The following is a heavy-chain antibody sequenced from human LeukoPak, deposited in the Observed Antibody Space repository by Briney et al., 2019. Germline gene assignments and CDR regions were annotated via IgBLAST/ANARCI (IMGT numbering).Heavy chain of an antibody. CDR1: GGSISSYY. CDR3: ARGAGGSGTDYFDY. Sequence: SETLSLTCTVSGGSISSYYWSWIRQPPGKGLEWIGYISYSGSTNFNPSLKSRVTISVDTSKNQFSLKLSSVPAADTAVYYCARGAGGSGTDYFDYWGQGTLVTVSS. V-gene: IGHV4-59*01. D-gene: IGHD1-26*01. J-gene: IGHJ4*02. CDR2: ISYSGST.